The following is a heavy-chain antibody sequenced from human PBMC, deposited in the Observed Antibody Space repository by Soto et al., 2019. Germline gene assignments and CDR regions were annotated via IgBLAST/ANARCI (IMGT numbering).Heavy chain of an antibody. V-gene: IGHV3-7*01. CDR1: GFTFSNYG. J-gene: IGHJ4*02. CDR2: IKEDGSEK. D-gene: IGHD1-1*01. CDR3: TRGQLAPAN. Sequence: GGSLRLSCAASGFTFSNYGMYWVRQAPGKGLEWVANIKEDGSEKYYVDSVKGRFTISRDNAQNSLYLQMNSLRAEDTAMYYYTRGQLAPANWGQGTLVTVSS.